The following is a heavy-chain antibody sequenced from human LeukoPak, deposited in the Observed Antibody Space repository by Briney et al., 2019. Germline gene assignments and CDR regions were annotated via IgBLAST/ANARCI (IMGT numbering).Heavy chain of an antibody. D-gene: IGHD7-27*01. V-gene: IGHV4-39*01. J-gene: IGHJ4*02. CDR3: ARPELTGVVDY. CDR2: IYYSGST. CDR1: GGSISSSSYY. Sequence: PSETLSLTCTVSGGSISSSSYYWGWIRQPPGKGLEWIGSIYYSGSTYYNPSLKSRVTISVDTSKNQFSLKLSSVTAADTAVCYCARPELTGVVDYWGQGTLVTVSS.